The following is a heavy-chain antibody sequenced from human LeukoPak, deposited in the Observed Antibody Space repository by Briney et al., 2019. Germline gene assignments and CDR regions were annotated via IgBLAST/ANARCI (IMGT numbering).Heavy chain of an antibody. J-gene: IGHJ4*02. V-gene: IGHV3-21*01. Sequence: PGGPLRLSCAASGFTFSSYSMNWGRQAPGKGLEWVASIGPTGSDRYYADSVRGRFTISRDNAKSSMYLQMDILRDEDTAVYYCATETIGRHYDYWGQGTLLTVSS. D-gene: IGHD1-14*01. CDR2: IGPTGSDR. CDR3: ATETIGRHYDY. CDR1: GFTFSSYS.